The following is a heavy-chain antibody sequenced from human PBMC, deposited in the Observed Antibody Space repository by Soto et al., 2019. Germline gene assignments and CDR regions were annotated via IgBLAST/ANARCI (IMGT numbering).Heavy chain of an antibody. J-gene: IGHJ4*02. V-gene: IGHV4-30-4*01. D-gene: IGHD2-15*01. Sequence: QVQLQESGPGLVKPSQTLSLTCTVSGGSISSGDYYSSWIRQPPGKGLERIGYIYYSGSTYYNPSLKSRVTISVDTSKNQFSLKLSSVTAADTAVYYCARGWYCSGGSCYHFDYWAQGTLVTVSS. CDR1: GGSISSGDYY. CDR2: IYYSGST. CDR3: ARGWYCSGGSCYHFDY.